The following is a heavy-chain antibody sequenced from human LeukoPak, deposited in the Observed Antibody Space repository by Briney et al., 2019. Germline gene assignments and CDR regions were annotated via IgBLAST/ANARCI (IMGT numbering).Heavy chain of an antibody. V-gene: IGHV4-30-4*08. CDR2: IYYSGST. Sequence: SQTLFLTCTVSVRSISSGVYYSSWIRQPPGKGLERIGYIYYSGSTYYNPSLKSRVTISVDTSKDQFSLKLSSVTAADTAVYYCARDRNGRLEGPLSVVAFDIWGQGTMVTVSS. D-gene: IGHD4-23*01. CDR3: ARDRNGRLEGPLSVVAFDI. CDR1: VRSISSGVYY. J-gene: IGHJ3*02.